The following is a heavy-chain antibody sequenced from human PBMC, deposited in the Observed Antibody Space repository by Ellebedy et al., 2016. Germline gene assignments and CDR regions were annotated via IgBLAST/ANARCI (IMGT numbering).Heavy chain of an antibody. Sequence: GESLKISCAGSGFSFNDFSMNWVRQAPGKGLEWVAYISYTSNTIAYADSVKGRLTISRDYARSSLYLQMNSLKDEDTAVYYCARERQGATEHGLDVWGQGTTVTVSS. V-gene: IGHV3-48*02. J-gene: IGHJ6*02. CDR2: ISYTSNTI. CDR3: ARERQGATEHGLDV. CDR1: GFSFNDFS. D-gene: IGHD1-14*01.